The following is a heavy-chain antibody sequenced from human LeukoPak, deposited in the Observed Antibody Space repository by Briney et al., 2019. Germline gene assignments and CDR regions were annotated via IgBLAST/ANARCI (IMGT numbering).Heavy chain of an antibody. CDR2: IYYSGST. CDR1: GGSISSYY. V-gene: IGHV4-59*01. Sequence: PSETLSLTCTVSGGSISSYYWSWIRQPPGKGLEWIGYIYYSGSTNYNPSLKSRVTISVDTSKNQFSLKLSSVTAADTAVYYCARARRRDYYGMDVWGQGTTVTVSS. CDR3: ARARRRDYYGMDV. J-gene: IGHJ6*02.